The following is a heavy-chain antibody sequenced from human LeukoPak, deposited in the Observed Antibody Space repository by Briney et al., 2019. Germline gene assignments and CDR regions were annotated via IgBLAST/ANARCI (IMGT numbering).Heavy chain of an antibody. D-gene: IGHD1-26*01. CDR3: ARDGYSGSSLFDY. CDR1: GGSITSHF. V-gene: IGHV4-59*11. J-gene: IGHJ4*02. CDR2: IHYTGST. Sequence: SETLSLTCTVSGGSITSHFWSWIRQPPGKGLEWIGYIHYTGSTNYNPSLKSRVTISVDTSKNQFSQKLSSVTAADTAVYYCARDGYSGSSLFDYWGQRTLVTVSS.